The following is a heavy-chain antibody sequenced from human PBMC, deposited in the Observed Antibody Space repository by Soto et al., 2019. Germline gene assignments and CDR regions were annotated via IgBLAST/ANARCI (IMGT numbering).Heavy chain of an antibody. CDR1: GFTFSNAW. CDR2: IKSKTDGGTT. Sequence: GGSLRLSCAASGFTFSNAWMSWVRQAPGKGLEWVGRIKSKTDGGTTDYAAPVKGRFTISRDDSKNTLYLQMNSLKTEDTAVYYCITALIQLWTPYYCYGMDVWGQGITVTVSS. J-gene: IGHJ6*02. V-gene: IGHV3-15*01. CDR3: ITALIQLWTPYYCYGMDV. D-gene: IGHD5-18*01.